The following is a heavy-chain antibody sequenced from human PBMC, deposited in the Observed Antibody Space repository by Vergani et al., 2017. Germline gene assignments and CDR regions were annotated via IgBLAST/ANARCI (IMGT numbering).Heavy chain of an antibody. CDR1: GDSMNTYY. J-gene: IGHJ4*02. CDR2: IYDSGDT. D-gene: IGHD2-21*01. CDR3: ARGALWWLRQIDY. V-gene: IGHV4-59*01. Sequence: QVQLQESGPGLVKPSETLSLTCSVSGDSMNTYYWTWIRQPPGKGLEWIGYIYDSGDTKYNPSLKSRVTMSLDTSKNQFSLNLYSVTAADTAVYYCARGALWWLRQIDYWGQGTLVTVSP.